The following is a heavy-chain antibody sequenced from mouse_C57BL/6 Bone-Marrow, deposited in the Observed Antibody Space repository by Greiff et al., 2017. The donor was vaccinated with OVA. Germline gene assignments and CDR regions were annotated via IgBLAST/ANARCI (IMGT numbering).Heavy chain of an antibody. D-gene: IGHD3-2*02. Sequence: EVQLQQSGPELVKPGASVKISCKASGYTFTDYYMNWVKQSHGKSLEWIGDINPNNGGTSYNQKFKGKATLTVDKSSSTAYMELRSLTSEDSAVYYCARKKGDSSGWFAYWGQGTLVTVSA. J-gene: IGHJ3*01. CDR1: GYTFTDYY. CDR3: ARKKGDSSGWFAY. CDR2: INPNNGGT. V-gene: IGHV1-26*01.